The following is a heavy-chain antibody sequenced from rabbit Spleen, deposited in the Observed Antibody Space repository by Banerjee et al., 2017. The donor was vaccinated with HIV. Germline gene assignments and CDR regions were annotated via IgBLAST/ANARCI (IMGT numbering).Heavy chain of an antibody. CDR3: VREVAAKFSL. J-gene: IGHJ4*01. CDR1: GFSFSSSYD. D-gene: IGHD4-1*01. CDR2: IDPVFGYT. V-gene: IGHV1S7*01. Sequence: QQLVESGGGLVKPGASLTLTCKASGFSFSSSYDMCWVRQAPGKGLEWIGYIDPVFGYTYYANWVNGRFTISSHNAQNTLFLQLNSLTAADTATYFCVREVAAKFSLWGPGTLVTVS.